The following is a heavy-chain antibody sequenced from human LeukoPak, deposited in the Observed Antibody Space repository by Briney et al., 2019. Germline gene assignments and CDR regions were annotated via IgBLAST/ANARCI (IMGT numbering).Heavy chain of an antibody. Sequence: PGGSLRLSCTASGFIFSSHWMTWVRQSPGKGLEWVANIKEDGSVKYYVDSVKGRFTISRDNTKNALYLQMNSLRADDTAVYFCARDSTRLLDYWGQGTLITVSS. CDR1: GFIFSSHW. J-gene: IGHJ4*02. D-gene: IGHD6-25*01. CDR3: ARDSTRLLDY. CDR2: IKEDGSVK. V-gene: IGHV3-7*03.